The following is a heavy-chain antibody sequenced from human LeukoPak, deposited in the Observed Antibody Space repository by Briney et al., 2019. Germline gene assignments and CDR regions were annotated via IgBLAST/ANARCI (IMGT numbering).Heavy chain of an antibody. CDR1: GGSFSSTSYY. J-gene: IGHJ4*02. D-gene: IGHD6-19*01. CDR2: INHSGST. Sequence: SETLSLTCTVSGGSFSSTSYYWSWIRQPPGKGLEWIGEINHSGSTNYNPSLKSRVTISVDTSKNQFSLKLSSVTAADTAVYYCARHAGSGWNIDYWGQGTLVTVSS. V-gene: IGHV4-39*01. CDR3: ARHAGSGWNIDY.